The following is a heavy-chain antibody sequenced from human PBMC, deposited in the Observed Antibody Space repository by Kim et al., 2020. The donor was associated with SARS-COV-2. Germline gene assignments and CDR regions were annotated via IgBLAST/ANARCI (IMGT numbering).Heavy chain of an antibody. V-gene: IGHV3-33*06. D-gene: IGHD3-22*01. CDR3: AKNIRGDSSGYVDL. J-gene: IGHJ5*02. Sequence: YADFVKRRFTISGDNSTDTVYLQMNSLRAEDAAVYYCAKNIRGDSSGYVDLWGRGTLVTVSS.